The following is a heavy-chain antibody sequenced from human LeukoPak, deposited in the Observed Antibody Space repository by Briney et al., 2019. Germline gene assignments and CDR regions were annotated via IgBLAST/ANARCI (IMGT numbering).Heavy chain of an antibody. Sequence: SETLSLTCTVSGGSISSYYWSWIRQPAGKGLEWIGRIYTSGSTNYNPSLKSRVTMSVDTSKNQFSLKLSSVTAADTPVYYCARVLKPGNWFDPWGQGTLVTVSS. D-gene: IGHD2-8*02. CDR2: IYTSGST. J-gene: IGHJ5*02. CDR1: GGSISSYY. V-gene: IGHV4-4*07. CDR3: ARVLKPGNWFDP.